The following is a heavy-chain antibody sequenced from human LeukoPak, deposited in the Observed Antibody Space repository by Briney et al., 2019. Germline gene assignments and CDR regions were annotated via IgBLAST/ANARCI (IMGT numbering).Heavy chain of an antibody. CDR1: GFTFSSYS. CDR3: ARVATYSSGWVFDY. CDR2: ISSSSSYI. Sequence: GGSLRLSCAASGFTFSSYSMNWVRQAPGKGLEGVSSISSSSSYIYYADSVKGRFTISRDNAKNSLYLQMNSLRAEDTAVYYCARVATYSSGWVFDYWGQGTLVTVSS. D-gene: IGHD6-19*01. J-gene: IGHJ4*02. V-gene: IGHV3-21*01.